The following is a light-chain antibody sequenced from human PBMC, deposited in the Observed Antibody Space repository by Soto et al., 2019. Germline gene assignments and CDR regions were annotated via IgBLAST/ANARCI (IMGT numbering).Light chain of an antibody. V-gene: IGKV1-33*01. Sequence: DIQMTQSPSSLSAYVGDRVTITCQASQYISNYLNWYQQKPGKAPKLLIYDASNLETGIPLRFNGSGSGTDFSFTISSLQPGDIATYYCQHYQTLPLTFGGGTKVEIK. CDR1: QYISNY. CDR2: DAS. CDR3: QHYQTLPLT. J-gene: IGKJ4*01.